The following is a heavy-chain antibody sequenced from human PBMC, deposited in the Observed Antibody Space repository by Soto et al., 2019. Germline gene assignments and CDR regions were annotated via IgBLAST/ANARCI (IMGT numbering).Heavy chain of an antibody. CDR1: GVTFSIYS. Sequence: XGALRLSFAASGVTFSIYSINWVRQAPGKGLEWVSSISSSSSYIYYADSVKGRFTISRDNAKNSLYLQMNSLRAEDTALYYCARSPGRDGYNHFDYWGQGIVVTVSS. V-gene: IGHV3-21*01. J-gene: IGHJ4*02. CDR3: ARSPGRDGYNHFDY. D-gene: IGHD1-1*01. CDR2: ISSSSSYI.